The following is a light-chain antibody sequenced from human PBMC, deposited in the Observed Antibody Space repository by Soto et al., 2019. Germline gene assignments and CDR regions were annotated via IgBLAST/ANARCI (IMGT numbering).Light chain of an antibody. Sequence: DIQMTKSPSTLSASVGDRVTITCRASQSISSWLAWYQQKPGKAPKLLIHEASNLESGVSSRFSGSGSGTEFTLTISSLQPDDFATYYCRHYNSYPITFGQGTRLEIK. CDR3: RHYNSYPIT. CDR2: EAS. V-gene: IGKV1-5*03. CDR1: QSISSW. J-gene: IGKJ5*01.